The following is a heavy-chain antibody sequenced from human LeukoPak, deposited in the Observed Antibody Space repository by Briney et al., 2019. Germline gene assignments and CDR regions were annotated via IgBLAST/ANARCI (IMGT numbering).Heavy chain of an antibody. CDR2: IYYSGST. V-gene: IGHV4-59*01. Sequence: SETLSLTCTVSGGSISSYYWSWIRQPPGKGLEWIGYIYYSGSTNYNPSLKSRVTISVDTSKNQFSLKLSSVTAADTAVYYCARATYSSGWLPEADYWGQGTLVTVSS. CDR3: ARATYSSGWLPEADY. J-gene: IGHJ4*02. D-gene: IGHD6-19*01. CDR1: GGSISSYY.